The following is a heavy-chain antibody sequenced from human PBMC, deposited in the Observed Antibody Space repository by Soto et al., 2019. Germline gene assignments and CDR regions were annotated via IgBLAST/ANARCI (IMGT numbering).Heavy chain of an antibody. V-gene: IGHV1-3*01. Sequence: ASVKVSCKTSGYTFTSYAMHWVRQAPGQRLEWMGWINAGNGNTKYSQKFQGRVTITRDTSASTAYMELSSLRSEDTAVYYCARDPSYYGMDVWGQGTTVTVSS. J-gene: IGHJ6*02. CDR3: ARDPSYYGMDV. CDR2: INAGNGNT. CDR1: GYTFTSYA.